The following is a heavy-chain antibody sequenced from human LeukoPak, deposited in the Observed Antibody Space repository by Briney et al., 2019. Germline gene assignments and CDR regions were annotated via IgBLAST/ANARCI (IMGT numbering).Heavy chain of an antibody. Sequence: SGGSLRLSCAASGFTFSSYSMNWVRQAPGKGLEWVSSISSSSYIYYADSVKGRFAISRDNAKNSLYLQMNSLRAEDTAVYYCATTRAVAAPRYFDYWGQGTLVTVSS. J-gene: IGHJ4*02. D-gene: IGHD6-19*01. CDR3: ATTRAVAAPRYFDY. CDR1: GFTFSSYS. V-gene: IGHV3-21*01. CDR2: ISSSSYI.